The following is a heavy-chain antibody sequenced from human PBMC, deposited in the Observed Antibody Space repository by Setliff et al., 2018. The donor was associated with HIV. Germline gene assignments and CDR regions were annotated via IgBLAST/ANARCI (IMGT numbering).Heavy chain of an antibody. Sequence: PGGSLRLSCAASGFTFSNYDMNWVRQAPGRGLEWISHISSSTGRAIYYADSVEGRFTISRDDPKNSLYLQMNSLRVEDTALYYCARDLSRSADYGVFDSWGQGTPVTVSS. J-gene: IGHJ4*02. D-gene: IGHD4-17*01. CDR1: GFTFSNYD. CDR2: ISSSTGRAI. CDR3: ARDLSRSADYGVFDS. V-gene: IGHV3-48*03.